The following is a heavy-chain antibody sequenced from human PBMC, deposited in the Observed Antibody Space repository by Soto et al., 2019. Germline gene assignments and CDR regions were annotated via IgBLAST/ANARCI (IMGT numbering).Heavy chain of an antibody. CDR3: AKDPGAFGELSY. D-gene: IGHD3-10*01. V-gene: IGHV3-23*01. CDR2: ISGSGGST. Sequence: EVQLLESGGGLVQPGGSLRLSCAASGFTFSSYAMSWVRQAPGKGLAWVSAISGSGGSTYYADSVKGRFTISRDNSKNTLYLQMNSLRAEDTAVYYCAKDPGAFGELSYWGQGTLVTVSS. CDR1: GFTFSSYA. J-gene: IGHJ4*02.